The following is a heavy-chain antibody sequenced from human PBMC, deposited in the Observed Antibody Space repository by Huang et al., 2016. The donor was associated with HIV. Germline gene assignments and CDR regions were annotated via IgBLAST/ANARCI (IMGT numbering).Heavy chain of an antibody. CDR1: GYSFTRQW. CDR2: SYPVDYDV. Sequence: EVQLVQSGAEMKRPGESLKISCKVSGYSFTRQWVGWVRQMPGKGPEVSGISYPVDYDVKNSPTFQGQVTISADNSISTAYLQGKSLKVSDTAMYFCARPPTYSDDGGYYIDAFGVWGRGTMVTVS. J-gene: IGHJ3*01. CDR3: ARPPTYSDDGGYYIDAFGV. D-gene: IGHD2-21*02. V-gene: IGHV5-51*03.